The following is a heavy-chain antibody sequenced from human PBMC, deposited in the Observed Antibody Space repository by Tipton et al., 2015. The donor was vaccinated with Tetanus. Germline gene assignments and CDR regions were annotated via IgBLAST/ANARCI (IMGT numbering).Heavy chain of an antibody. Sequence: TLSLTCSVSGGSISGSSYYWSWIRQPPGKTLEWIGSIYYSGSTFYHPSLQSRVTISVDTSKNQFSLKMTSVTAADTAVYFCEGDDYYETSLRDYYGEEVWGQGTTVTVSS. J-gene: IGHJ6*02. CDR2: IYYSGST. V-gene: IGHV4-39*07. D-gene: IGHD3-16*01. CDR1: GGSISGSSYY. CDR3: EGDDYYETSLRDYYGEEV.